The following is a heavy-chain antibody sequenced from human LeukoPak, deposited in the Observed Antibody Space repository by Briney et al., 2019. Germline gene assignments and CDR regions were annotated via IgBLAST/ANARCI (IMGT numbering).Heavy chain of an antibody. J-gene: IGHJ5*02. Sequence: SETLSLTCTVSGGSISSYYWSWIRQPPGKGLEWIGYIYYSGSTNYNPSLKSRVTISVDTSKNQFSLKLSSVTAADTAVYYCAREEYYYDSSGYIGVDWFDPWGQGTLVTVSS. CDR2: IYYSGST. V-gene: IGHV4-59*01. CDR3: AREEYYYDSSGYIGVDWFDP. CDR1: GGSISSYY. D-gene: IGHD3-22*01.